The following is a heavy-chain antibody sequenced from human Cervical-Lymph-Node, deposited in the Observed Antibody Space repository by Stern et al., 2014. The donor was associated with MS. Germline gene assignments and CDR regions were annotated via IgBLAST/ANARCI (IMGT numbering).Heavy chain of an antibody. D-gene: IGHD6-6*01. CDR2: ISHDGSSK. CDR1: GFTFRRYG. Sequence: VHLVESGGGVVQPGRSLRLSCAASGFTFRRYGMHWIRQAPGKGLECVAVISHDGSSKYYADSVKGRFTISRDSPKNTLYLQLDSLRADDTAVYYCAKWEYNSLTAWGQGTLVTVSS. V-gene: IGHV3-30*18. CDR3: AKWEYNSLTA. J-gene: IGHJ5*02.